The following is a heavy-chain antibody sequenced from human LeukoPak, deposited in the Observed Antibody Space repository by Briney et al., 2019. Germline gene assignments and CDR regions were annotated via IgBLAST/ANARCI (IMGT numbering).Heavy chain of an antibody. CDR1: GYTFTGYY. V-gene: IGHV1-2*02. CDR2: INPNSGGT. D-gene: IGHD6-13*01. Sequence: ASVKVSRKASGYTFTGYYMHWVRQAPGQGLEWMGWINPNSGGTNYAQRFQGRVTMTRDTSISTAYMELSRLRSDDTAVYYCARIALAAGTPYNWFDPWGQGTLVTVSS. CDR3: ARIALAAGTPYNWFDP. J-gene: IGHJ5*02.